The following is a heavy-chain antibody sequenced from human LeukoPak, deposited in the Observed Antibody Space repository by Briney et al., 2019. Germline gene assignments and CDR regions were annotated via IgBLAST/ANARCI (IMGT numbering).Heavy chain of an antibody. CDR1: GFSFSNYA. J-gene: IGHJ4*02. CDR3: AKVFTGGATSYCFDY. V-gene: IGHV3-23*01. Sequence: GGSLRLSCAASGFSFSNYAMNWVRQAPGKGLEWVSAISGSGDSTYHADSVKGRFTISRDNSKNTLYLQMNSLRADDTALYYCAKVFTGGATSYCFDYWGQGTLVTVSS. CDR2: ISGSGDST. D-gene: IGHD3-16*01.